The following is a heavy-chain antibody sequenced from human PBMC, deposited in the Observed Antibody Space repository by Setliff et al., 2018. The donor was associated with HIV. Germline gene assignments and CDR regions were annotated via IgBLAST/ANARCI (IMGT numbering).Heavy chain of an antibody. CDR1: GYTFTTYG. Sequence: ASVKVSCKASGYTFTTYGVNWVRQAPGQGLEWMGWINSYNGNTKFAQKFQGRVTMTTDTSTTTAFMELRSLKADDTGIYYCSRGNTAMVYPYYYGMDVWGQGTTVTVSS. D-gene: IGHD5-18*01. CDR2: INSYNGNT. J-gene: IGHJ6*02. CDR3: SRGNTAMVYPYYYGMDV. V-gene: IGHV1-18*04.